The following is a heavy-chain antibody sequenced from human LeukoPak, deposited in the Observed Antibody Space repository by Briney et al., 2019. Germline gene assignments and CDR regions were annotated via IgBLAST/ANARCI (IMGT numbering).Heavy chain of an antibody. D-gene: IGHD3-3*01. V-gene: IGHV4-31*03. CDR1: GGSISSGGYY. CDR2: IYYSGST. J-gene: IGHJ6*03. CDR3: ARAATPRPYDSLYYMDV. Sequence: SQTLSLTCTVSGGSISSGGYYWSWIRQHPGKGLEWIGYIYYSGSTYYNPSLKSRVTISVDTSKNQFSLKLSSVTAADTAVYYCARAATPRPYDSLYYMDVWGKGTTVTVSS.